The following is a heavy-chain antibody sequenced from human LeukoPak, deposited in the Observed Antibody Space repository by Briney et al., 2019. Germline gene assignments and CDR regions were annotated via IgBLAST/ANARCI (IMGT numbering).Heavy chain of an antibody. CDR2: IRYDGSDK. Sequence: PGGSLRLSCAASGFTFSSYGMHWVRQAPGKGLEWVAFIRYDGSDKYYADSVKGRFTISRDNSKNTLYLQMNSLRAEDTAVYYCAKDRFRWELQFFFDYWGRGTLVTVSS. CDR3: AKDRFRWELQFFFDY. D-gene: IGHD1-26*01. J-gene: IGHJ4*02. CDR1: GFTFSSYG. V-gene: IGHV3-30*02.